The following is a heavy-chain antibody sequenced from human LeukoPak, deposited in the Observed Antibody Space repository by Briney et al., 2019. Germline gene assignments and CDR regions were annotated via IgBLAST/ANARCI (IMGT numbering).Heavy chain of an antibody. CDR1: GFTFSSYG. D-gene: IGHD6-19*01. CDR3: AKDRGSGYLDY. Sequence: PGRSLRLSCAASGFTFSSYGMHRVRQAPGKGLEWVAVTSSDGSNKYYADSVRGRFTISRDNSKNTLYLQMNSLRAEDTAVYYCAKDRGSGYLDYWGQGTLVTVSS. CDR2: TSSDGSNK. V-gene: IGHV3-30*18. J-gene: IGHJ4*02.